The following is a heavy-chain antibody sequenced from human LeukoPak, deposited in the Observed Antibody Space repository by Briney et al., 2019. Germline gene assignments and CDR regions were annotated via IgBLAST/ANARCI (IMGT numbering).Heavy chain of an antibody. CDR2: SNESGGI. J-gene: IGHJ5*02. CDR1: GESFSGFY. D-gene: IGHD4-23*01. V-gene: IGHV4-34*01. Sequence: SETLSLTCAVYGESFSGFYWTWIRQPPGKGLEWIGESNESGGINYNPSLKSRVTILVDPSKNQFSVKLRSVTAADTAVYYCARVGGNSESYGWFGPWGQGSLVTVSS. CDR3: ARVGGNSESYGWFGP.